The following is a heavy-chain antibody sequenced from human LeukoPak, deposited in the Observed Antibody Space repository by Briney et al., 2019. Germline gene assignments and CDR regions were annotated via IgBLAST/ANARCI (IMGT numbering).Heavy chain of an antibody. CDR1: GGSISSSNW. CDR3: ARDGSGSDVCYYGMDV. J-gene: IGHJ6*02. D-gene: IGHD3-10*01. Sequence: PSETLSLTCAVSGGSISSSNWWSWVRQPPGKGLEWIGEIYHSGSTNDNPSLKSRVTISVDKSKNQFSLKLSSVTAADTAVYYCARDGSGSDVCYYGMDVWGQGTTVTVSS. CDR2: IYHSGST. V-gene: IGHV4-4*02.